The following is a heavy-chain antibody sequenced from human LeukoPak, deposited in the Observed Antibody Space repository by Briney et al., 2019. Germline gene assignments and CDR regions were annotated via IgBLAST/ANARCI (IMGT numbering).Heavy chain of an antibody. D-gene: IGHD3-16*01. J-gene: IGHJ4*02. CDR1: EFSVGSNY. CDR2: IYSGGST. V-gene: IGHV3-53*01. CDR3: AKDRLGGPYFFHY. Sequence: GGSLRLSCAASEFSVGSNYMTWVRQAPGKGLEWVSVIYSGGSTYYADSVKGRFTISRDNSKNTLYLQINSLRAEDTAVYFCAKDRLGGPYFFHYWGQGTLVTVSS.